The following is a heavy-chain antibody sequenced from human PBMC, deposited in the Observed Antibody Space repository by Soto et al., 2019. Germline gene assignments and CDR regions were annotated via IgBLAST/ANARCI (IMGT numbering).Heavy chain of an antibody. J-gene: IGHJ5*02. CDR2: IWYDGSNK. CDR1: GFTFSSYG. CDR3: ARDSSWIQYNWFDP. D-gene: IGHD5-18*01. Sequence: HPGGSLRLSCAASGFTFSSYGMHWVRQAPGKGLEWVAVIWYDGSNKYYADSVKGRFTISRDNSKNTLYLQMNSLRAEDTAVYYCARDSSWIQYNWFDPWGQGTLVTVSS. V-gene: IGHV3-33*01.